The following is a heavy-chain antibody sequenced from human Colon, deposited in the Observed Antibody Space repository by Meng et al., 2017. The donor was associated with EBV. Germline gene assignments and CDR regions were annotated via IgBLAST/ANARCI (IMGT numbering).Heavy chain of an antibody. Sequence: QVQVQGAGPGRVKPSQTLSLTCTVLGGSISSGNHYWSWIRQHPGKGLEYIGYIYYSGSTYYNPSLKSRVIISVDTSKNQFSLRLNSVTAADTAVYYCASLYGDSSVWYLDLWGRGTLVTVSS. CDR2: IYYSGST. J-gene: IGHJ2*01. CDR1: GGSISSGNHY. V-gene: IGHV4-31*03. D-gene: IGHD4-17*01. CDR3: ASLYGDSSVWYLDL.